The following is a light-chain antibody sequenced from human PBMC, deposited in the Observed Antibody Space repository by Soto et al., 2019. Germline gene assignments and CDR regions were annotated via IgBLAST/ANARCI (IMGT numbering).Light chain of an antibody. J-gene: IGKJ4*01. CDR2: DTS. CDR1: QGIGDT. CDR3: QPYNNWPLT. V-gene: IGKV3-15*01. Sequence: TQSPLSLSASVGDRVTITCRASQGIGDTLAWYQHKPGQTPRLLIYDTSTRATGVPARFSGSRSGPEFTLTINSLQSEDFAIYYCQPYNNWPLTFGGGTKVESK.